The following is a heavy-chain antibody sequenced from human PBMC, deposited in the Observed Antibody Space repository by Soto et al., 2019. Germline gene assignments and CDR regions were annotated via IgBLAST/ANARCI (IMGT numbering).Heavy chain of an antibody. CDR3: ARLVGDIVVVRGAFDI. CDR1: GGSISSSSYY. Sequence: SETLSLTCTVSGGSISSSSYYWGWIRQPPGKGLEWIGSIYYSGSTYYNPSLKSRVTISVDTSKNQFSLKLSSVTAADTAVYYCARLVGDIVVVRGAFDIWGQGTMVTVSS. CDR2: IYYSGST. V-gene: IGHV4-39*01. J-gene: IGHJ3*02. D-gene: IGHD2-15*01.